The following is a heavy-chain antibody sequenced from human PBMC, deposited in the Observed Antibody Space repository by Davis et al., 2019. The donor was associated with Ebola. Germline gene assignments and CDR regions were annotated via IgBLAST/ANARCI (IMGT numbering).Heavy chain of an antibody. D-gene: IGHD6-25*01. CDR2: INGDGSIT. CDR3: ARDAALNWFDP. V-gene: IGHV3-74*01. Sequence: GESLKISCSASEFIFSTYAMHWFRQAPGKGLVWVSLINGDGSITGYADSVKGRFTISRDNAKNTLYLQMNSLRAEDTAVYYCARDAALNWFDPWGQGTLVTVSS. J-gene: IGHJ5*02. CDR1: EFIFSTYA.